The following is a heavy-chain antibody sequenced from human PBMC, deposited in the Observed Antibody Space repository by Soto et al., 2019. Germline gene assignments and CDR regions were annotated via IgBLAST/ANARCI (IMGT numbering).Heavy chain of an antibody. D-gene: IGHD5-12*01. CDR2: ISAYNGNT. Sequence: QVQLVQSGAEVKKPGASVKVSCKASGYTFTSYGISWVRQAPGQGLEWMGWISAYNGNTNYAQKLQGRASMTTDTSTSTAYMELRSLRSDDTAVYYCAREGMATIMSWYFDLWGRGTLVTVSS. J-gene: IGHJ2*01. V-gene: IGHV1-18*01. CDR3: AREGMATIMSWYFDL. CDR1: GYTFTSYG.